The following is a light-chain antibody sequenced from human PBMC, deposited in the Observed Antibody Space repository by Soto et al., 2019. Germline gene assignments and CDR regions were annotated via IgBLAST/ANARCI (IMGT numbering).Light chain of an antibody. CDR3: LQDINYPWT. Sequence: AIQMTQSPSSLSASVGDRVTISCRASQGIGNALGWYKQKPGKPPKVLIYGASNLQSGVPPRVSGSGSGTDFTLAISSLQPEDSATYYCLQDINYPWTFGQGTKVDIK. V-gene: IGKV1-6*01. CDR2: GAS. CDR1: QGIGNA. J-gene: IGKJ1*01.